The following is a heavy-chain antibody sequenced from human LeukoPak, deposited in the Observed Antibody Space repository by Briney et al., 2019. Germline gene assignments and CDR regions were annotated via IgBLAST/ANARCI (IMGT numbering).Heavy chain of an antibody. V-gene: IGHV3-30*02. CDR1: GFTFSDYG. CDR3: ASEGKGYSGYDYMG. CDR2: IRYDGSKK. J-gene: IGHJ4*02. D-gene: IGHD5-12*01. Sequence: GGSLRLSCEASGFTFSDYGIHWVRQAPGKGLEWLAFIRYDGSKKYYADSVKGRFTISRDNAKNSLYLQMNSLRAEDTAVYYCASEGKGYSGYDYMGWGQGTLVTVSS.